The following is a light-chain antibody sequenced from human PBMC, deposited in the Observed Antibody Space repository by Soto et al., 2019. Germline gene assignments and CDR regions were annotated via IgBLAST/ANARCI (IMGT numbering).Light chain of an antibody. CDR3: AAWDDSLSSGV. V-gene: IGLV1-36*01. Sequence: QSVLTQPPSVSAAPRQRVTISCSGSNSNIGNNAVNWYQQLPGKAPKLLVYYGDLLSLGVSDRFSGSTSGLSASLAISGLQSDDEADYYCAAWDDSLSSGVFGGGTKLTVL. J-gene: IGLJ3*02. CDR1: NSNIGNNA. CDR2: YGD.